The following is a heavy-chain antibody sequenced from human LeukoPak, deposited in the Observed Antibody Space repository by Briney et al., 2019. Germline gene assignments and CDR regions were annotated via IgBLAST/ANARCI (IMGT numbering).Heavy chain of an antibody. V-gene: IGHV3-11*04. D-gene: IGHD1-14*01. CDR3: AKSPGWPENYYYGMDV. CDR2: ISYNGSNK. J-gene: IGHJ6*02. CDR1: GFTFSDYY. Sequence: PGGSLRLSCAASGFTFSDYYMSWIRQAPGKGLEWVSYISYNGSNKYYADSVKGRFTISRDNSKNTLYLQMNSLRAEDTAVYYCAKSPGWPENYYYGMDVWGQGTTVTVSS.